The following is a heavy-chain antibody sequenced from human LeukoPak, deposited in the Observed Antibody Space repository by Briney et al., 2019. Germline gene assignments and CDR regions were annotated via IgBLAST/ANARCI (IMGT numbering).Heavy chain of an antibody. Sequence: GGSLRLSCAASGFTFSNYWMTWVRQAPGKGLEWVANIKEDGSEKYYVDSVEGRSTISRDNAENSLYLQMNSLRAEDTAVYYCARGGQYYYWGQGTLVTVSS. CDR1: GFTFSNYW. CDR3: ARGGQYYY. D-gene: IGHD1-26*01. CDR2: IKEDGSEK. J-gene: IGHJ4*02. V-gene: IGHV3-7*01.